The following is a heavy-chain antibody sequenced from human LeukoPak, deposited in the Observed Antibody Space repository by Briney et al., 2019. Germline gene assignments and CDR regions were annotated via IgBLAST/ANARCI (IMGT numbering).Heavy chain of an antibody. D-gene: IGHD2-2*01. CDR3: ARERYCSSTSCYAALFDY. Sequence: PGGSLRLSCAASGFTFSRYEMNWVRQAPGKGLEWVSYICSSGSTIYYADSVKGRFTISRDNAKNSLYLQMNSLRAEDTAVYYCARERYCSSTSCYAALFDYWGQGTLVTVSS. J-gene: IGHJ4*02. CDR1: GFTFSRYE. V-gene: IGHV3-48*03. CDR2: ICSSGSTI.